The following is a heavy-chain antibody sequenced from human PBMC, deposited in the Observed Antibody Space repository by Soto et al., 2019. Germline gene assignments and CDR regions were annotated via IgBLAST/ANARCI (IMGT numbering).Heavy chain of an antibody. V-gene: IGHV4-4*02. Sequence: PSEVMSLTCAVSDDSLSRDNWWSWVRRPPGKGLEWIGEIHHAGGANYIPSIKSRVTISVDKSRNQFSLKLSSVTAADTAVYFCARDGGGNANYWGQGTLVTVSS. CDR1: DDSLSRDNW. CDR3: ARDGGGNANY. J-gene: IGHJ4*02. D-gene: IGHD2-15*01. CDR2: IHHAGGA.